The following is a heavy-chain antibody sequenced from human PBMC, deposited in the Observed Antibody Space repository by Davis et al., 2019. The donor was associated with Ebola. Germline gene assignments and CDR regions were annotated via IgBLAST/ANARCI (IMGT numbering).Heavy chain of an antibody. J-gene: IGHJ4*02. V-gene: IGHV3-23*01. D-gene: IGHD6-25*01. CDR1: GFTFSSYA. Sequence: GESLKISCAASGFTFSSYAMSWVRQAPAKGLEWVSAISGSGGSTYYADSVKGRFTISRDNSKNTLYLQMNSLRAEDTAVYYCAKDPAVDYWGQGTLVTVSS. CDR3: AKDPAVDY. CDR2: ISGSGGST.